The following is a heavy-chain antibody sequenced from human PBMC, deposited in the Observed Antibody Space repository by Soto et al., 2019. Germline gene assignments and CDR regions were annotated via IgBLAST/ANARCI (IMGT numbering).Heavy chain of an antibody. CDR1: GYTFTSYA. V-gene: IGHV1-3*01. Sequence: ASVKVSCKASGYTFTSYAMQWVRQAPGQRLEWMGWINAGNGNTKYSQKFQGRVTITSDASASTDYMELSSLRSEDTAVYYCARDLGGWTDYWGPGTLVTVSS. CDR3: ARDLGGWTDY. CDR2: INAGNGNT. D-gene: IGHD6-19*01. J-gene: IGHJ4*02.